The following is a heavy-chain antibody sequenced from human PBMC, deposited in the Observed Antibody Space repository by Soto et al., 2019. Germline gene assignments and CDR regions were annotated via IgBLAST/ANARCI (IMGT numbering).Heavy chain of an antibody. CDR3: AKDQDQEGYLDY. D-gene: IGHD2-2*01. J-gene: IGHJ4*02. CDR1: GSPFSSYA. CDR2: ISGSGGST. V-gene: IGHV3-23*01. Sequence: EVQLLESGGGLVHLGGSLSLSCAASGSPFSSYAMSWVRQAPGKGLEWVSAISGSGGSTYYADSVKGRFTISRDNSKNTLYLQMNSLRAEDTAVYYCAKDQDQEGYLDYWGQGTLVTVSS.